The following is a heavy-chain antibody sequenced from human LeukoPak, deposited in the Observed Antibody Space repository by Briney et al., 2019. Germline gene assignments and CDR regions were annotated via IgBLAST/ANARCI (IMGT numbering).Heavy chain of an antibody. Sequence: PGGSLRLSCAASGFTFSDYYMRWIRQAPGKGLEWVSYISSSSSYTNYADSVKGRFTISRDNAKNSLYLQMNSLRAEDTAVYYCARDPSDYYDSSGLDYWGQGTLVTVSS. CDR1: GFTFSDYY. V-gene: IGHV3-11*05. CDR3: ARDPSDYYDSSGLDY. J-gene: IGHJ4*02. D-gene: IGHD3-22*01. CDR2: ISSSSSYT.